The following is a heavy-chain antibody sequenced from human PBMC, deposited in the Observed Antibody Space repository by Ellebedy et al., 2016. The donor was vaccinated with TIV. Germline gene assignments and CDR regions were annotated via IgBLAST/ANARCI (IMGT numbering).Heavy chain of an antibody. V-gene: IGHV6-1*01. CDR3: AREYCSGGSCYHTTGWFDP. CDR1: GDSVSSNTAA. CDR2: TYYRSKWYN. J-gene: IGHJ5*02. D-gene: IGHD2-15*01. Sequence: SCAISGDSVSSNTAAWNWIRQSPSRGIEWLGRTYYRSKWYNDYALSVKSRITINPDTSKNQFSLQLNSVTPEDTAVYYCAREYCSGGSCYHTTGWFDPWGQGTLVTVSS.